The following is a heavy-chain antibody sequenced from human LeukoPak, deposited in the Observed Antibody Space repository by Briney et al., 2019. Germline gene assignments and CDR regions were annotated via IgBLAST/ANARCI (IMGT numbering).Heavy chain of an antibody. CDR3: ARGGRGSAAVVAPRSFDI. CDR1: RFTFTSYV. D-gene: IGHD3-22*01. V-gene: IGHV3-23*01. CDR2: ISAGGRST. J-gene: IGHJ3*02. Sequence: GGSLRLSCAASRFTFTSYVMSWVRQAPGKGLECVSAISAGGRSTYYADSVKGRFIISRDTSKNTMDLQMNSLRPEDSALYFCARGGRGSAAVVAPRSFDIWGQGTMVAVSS.